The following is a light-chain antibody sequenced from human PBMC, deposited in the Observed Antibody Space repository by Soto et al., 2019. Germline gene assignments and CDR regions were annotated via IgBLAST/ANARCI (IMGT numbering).Light chain of an antibody. CDR3: QQYDEWPPST. J-gene: IGKJ2*01. CDR1: QTVTNK. Sequence: EVIMTQSPATLSVSPGERATLSCRASQTVTNKLAWYQQKPGQAPRLVISGASTRATGIPARFSGSGSGTEFTLTISSLQSEDFAVYYCQQYDEWPPSTFGQGTKLEIK. CDR2: GAS. V-gene: IGKV3-15*01.